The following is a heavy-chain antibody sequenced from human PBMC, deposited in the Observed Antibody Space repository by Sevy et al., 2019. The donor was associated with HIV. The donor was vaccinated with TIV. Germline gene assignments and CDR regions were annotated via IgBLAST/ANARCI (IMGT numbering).Heavy chain of an antibody. D-gene: IGHD6-13*01. CDR2: IKQDGSEK. CDR1: GFTFSTYW. CDR3: ASQLVRKSSFDY. V-gene: IGHV3-7*03. J-gene: IGHJ4*02. Sequence: GGSLRLSCVASGFTFSTYWMNWVRQAPGKGLEWVANIKQDGSEKYYVDSVKGRFTISRDNAKSSLYLRMNSLRAEDTAVYFCASQLVRKSSFDYWGQGTLVTVSS.